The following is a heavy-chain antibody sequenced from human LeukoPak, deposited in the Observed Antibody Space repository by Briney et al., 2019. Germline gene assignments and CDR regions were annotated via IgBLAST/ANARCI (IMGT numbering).Heavy chain of an antibody. CDR3: ARVANITTFGMDV. V-gene: IGHV3-33*08. CDR1: GFTFSSYA. J-gene: IGHJ6*02. CDR2: IWFDGSKK. Sequence: GGSLRLSCAASGFTFSSYAMHWVRQAPGKGPEWVAVIWFDGSKKYYSDSVKGRFTISRDNSKNTLYLQMNSLRAEDTAVYYCARVANITTFGMDVWGQGTTVTVSS. D-gene: IGHD3-9*01.